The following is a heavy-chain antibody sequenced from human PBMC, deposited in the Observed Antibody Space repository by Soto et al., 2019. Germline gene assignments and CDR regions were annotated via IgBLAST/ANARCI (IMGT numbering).Heavy chain of an antibody. Sequence: GGSPRISCAASGVTVCSYWMSWVRQDPGKGLEWVANIKQDGSEKYYVDSVDGRFTISRDNAKNSLYLQVNSLRAEDTAVYYCARGSNVLRFLEWLYPLDYWGPGTLVTVSS. CDR1: GVTVCSYW. V-gene: IGHV3-7*01. CDR3: ARGSNVLRFLEWLYPLDY. CDR2: IKQDGSEK. J-gene: IGHJ4*02. D-gene: IGHD3-3*01.